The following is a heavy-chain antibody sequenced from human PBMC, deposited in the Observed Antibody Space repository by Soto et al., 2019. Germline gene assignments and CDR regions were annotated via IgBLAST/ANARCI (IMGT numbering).Heavy chain of an antibody. CDR1: GFTFSSLW. CDR3: VRLGGSSEIDF. Sequence: PGGSLRLSCVASGFTFSSLWLHWVRQVPGKGLVWISRVDSDGIGTSYADSVRGRFTISRDNVKNTLYLQMNSLRAEDTAVYYCVRLGGSSEIDFWGQGTLVTVSS. D-gene: IGHD6-13*01. J-gene: IGHJ4*02. V-gene: IGHV3-74*01. CDR2: VDSDGIGT.